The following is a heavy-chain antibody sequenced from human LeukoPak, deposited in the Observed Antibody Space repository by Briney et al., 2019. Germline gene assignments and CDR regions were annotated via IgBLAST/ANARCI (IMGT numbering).Heavy chain of an antibody. D-gene: IGHD3-3*01. V-gene: IGHV1-69*13. J-gene: IGHJ3*02. Sequence: SVKVSCKASGGTFSSYAISWVRQAPGQGLEWMGGIIPIFGTANYAQKFQGRVTITADESTSTAYMELSSLRSEDTAVYYCARDWVAIFGVAQGDAFDIWGQGTMVTVSS. CDR1: GGTFSSYA. CDR2: IIPIFGTA. CDR3: ARDWVAIFGVAQGDAFDI.